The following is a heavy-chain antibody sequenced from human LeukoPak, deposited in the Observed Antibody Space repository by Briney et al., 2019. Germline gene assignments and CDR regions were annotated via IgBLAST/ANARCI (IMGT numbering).Heavy chain of an antibody. Sequence: GGSLRLSCVASGFPFSSYTLSWVRQAPGKGLEWVSAISGSSPATYYSGSVKGRFTISRDNSKNTLYLQMNSLRAEDTAVYYCAKERQAGDYFTSDHWGQGTLVIVSS. D-gene: IGHD4-17*01. V-gene: IGHV3-23*01. CDR3: AKERQAGDYFTSDH. J-gene: IGHJ4*02. CDR2: ISGSSPAT. CDR1: GFPFSSYT.